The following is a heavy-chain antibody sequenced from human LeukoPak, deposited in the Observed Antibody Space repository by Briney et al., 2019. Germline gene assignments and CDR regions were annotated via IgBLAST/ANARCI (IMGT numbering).Heavy chain of an antibody. Sequence: ASVKVSCKASGYTVTGYYMHWVRQAPGQGLEWMGWNNPNSGGTNYAQKFQGRVTMTRDTSISTAYMELSRLRSDDTAVYYCARVVSLDYGGNWYAFDIWGQGTMVTVSS. CDR3: ARVVSLDYGGNWYAFDI. V-gene: IGHV1-2*02. J-gene: IGHJ3*02. CDR1: GYTVTGYY. D-gene: IGHD4-23*01. CDR2: NNPNSGGT.